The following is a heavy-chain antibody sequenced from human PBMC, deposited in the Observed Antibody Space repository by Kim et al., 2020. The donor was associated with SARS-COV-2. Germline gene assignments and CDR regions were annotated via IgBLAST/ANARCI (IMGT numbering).Heavy chain of an antibody. Sequence: GESLKISCKGSGYSFTSYWISWVRQMPGKGLEWMGRIDPSDSYTNYSPSFQGHVTISADKSISTAYLQWSSLKASDTAMYYCASLRGLSQQPHNHYYGMDVWGQGTTVTVSS. CDR3: ASLRGLSQQPHNHYYGMDV. V-gene: IGHV5-10-1*01. D-gene: IGHD6-13*01. CDR1: GYSFTSYW. J-gene: IGHJ6*02. CDR2: IDPSDSYT.